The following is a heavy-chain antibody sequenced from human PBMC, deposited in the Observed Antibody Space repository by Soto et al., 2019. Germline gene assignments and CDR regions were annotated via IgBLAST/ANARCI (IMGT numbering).Heavy chain of an antibody. Sequence: SETLSLTCSVSGGSISGGDYYWSWIRQPPGKGLEWIGYIYYSGSTYYNPSLKSRVTISVDTSKNQFSLKLSSVTAADTAVYYCARDRYSSSYLWFDPWGQGTLVTVSS. CDR2: IYYSGST. CDR3: ARDRYSSSYLWFDP. V-gene: IGHV4-30-4*01. J-gene: IGHJ5*02. D-gene: IGHD6-13*01. CDR1: GGSISGGDYY.